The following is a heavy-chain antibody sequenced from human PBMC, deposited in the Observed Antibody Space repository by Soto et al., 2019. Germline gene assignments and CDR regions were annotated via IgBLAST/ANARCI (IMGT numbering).Heavy chain of an antibody. CDR1: EFTFIHFA. D-gene: IGHD6-19*01. Sequence: GSLRLSCAASEFTFIHFAMSWVRQAPGKGLEWISGISGSGGSTYYLDSVKGRFAISRDNSKNTLYLQMNSLRVEDTALYYCAKLRGFIAVAGAFDYWGLGTLVTVSS. CDR2: ISGSGGST. J-gene: IGHJ4*02. V-gene: IGHV3-23*01. CDR3: AKLRGFIAVAGAFDY.